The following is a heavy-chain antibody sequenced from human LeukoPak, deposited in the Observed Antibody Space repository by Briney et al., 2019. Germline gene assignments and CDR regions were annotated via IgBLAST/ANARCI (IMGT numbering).Heavy chain of an antibody. J-gene: IGHJ4*02. CDR1: GFTFSSYV. CDR2: LSSDGVDK. Sequence: PGGSLRLSCAASGFTFSSYVMPWVRQTPGKGLEWVAILSSDGVDKRYADSVQGRFTVSRDNFKNTLYLQMNSLRAEDTAIYYCARDPGTISDVLNYHFDNWGQGTLVTVSS. V-gene: IGHV3-30-3*01. D-gene: IGHD3-3*01. CDR3: ARDPGTISDVLNYHFDN.